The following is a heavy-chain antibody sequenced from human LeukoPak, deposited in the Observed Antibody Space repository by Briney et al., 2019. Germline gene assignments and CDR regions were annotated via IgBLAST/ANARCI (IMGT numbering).Heavy chain of an antibody. CDR2: ISAGNT. CDR3: ARDDYITDSNPLNY. J-gene: IGHJ4*02. D-gene: IGHD3-10*01. CDR1: GYAFTKYG. V-gene: IGHV1-18*01. Sequence: ASVKVSCKASGYAFTKYGITWARQAPGQGLEWMGRISAGNTNYAQKFQGRVTLTTDTSTTTAYMELTSLTSDDTAVYYCARDDYITDSNPLNYWGQGTLVTVSS.